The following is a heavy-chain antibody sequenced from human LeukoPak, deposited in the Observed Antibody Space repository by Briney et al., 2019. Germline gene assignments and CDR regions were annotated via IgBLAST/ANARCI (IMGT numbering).Heavy chain of an antibody. CDR2: INPNSGGT. D-gene: IGHD6-13*01. J-gene: IGHJ4*02. CDR1: GYTFTGYY. V-gene: IGHV1-2*04. Sequence: GASVKVSCKASGYTFTGYYMHWVRQAPGQGLEWMGWINPNSGGTNYAQKFQGWVTMTRDTSISTAYMELSRLRSDDTAVYYCARESVYSSSWYEVDYWGQGTLVTVSS. CDR3: ARESVYSSSWYEVDY.